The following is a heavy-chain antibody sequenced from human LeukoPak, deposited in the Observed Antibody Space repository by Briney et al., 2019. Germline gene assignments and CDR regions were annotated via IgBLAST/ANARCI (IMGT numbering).Heavy chain of an antibody. Sequence: GGSLRLSCAASGFTFSGYWMHWVRHAPGKGLVWVSRINGDGSSISYADSVKGRFTISRDNAKNTLYLQMNSLRAEDTAVYYCARDVSYGFDIWGQGTMVTVSS. CDR2: INGDGSSI. CDR3: ARDVSYGFDI. J-gene: IGHJ3*02. CDR1: GFTFSGYW. V-gene: IGHV3-74*01.